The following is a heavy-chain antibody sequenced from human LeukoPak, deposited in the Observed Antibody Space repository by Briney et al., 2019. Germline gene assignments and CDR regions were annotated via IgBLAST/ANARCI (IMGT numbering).Heavy chain of an antibody. CDR1: GGSFSGYY. J-gene: IGHJ4*02. D-gene: IGHD6-19*01. Sequence: SETLSLTCAVYGGSFSGYYWSWIRQPPGKGLEWIGEINHSGSTNYNPSLKSRVTISVDTSKNQFSLELSSVTAADTAVYYCARAGSIAVARVDYWGQGTLVTVSS. V-gene: IGHV4-34*01. CDR2: INHSGST. CDR3: ARAGSIAVARVDY.